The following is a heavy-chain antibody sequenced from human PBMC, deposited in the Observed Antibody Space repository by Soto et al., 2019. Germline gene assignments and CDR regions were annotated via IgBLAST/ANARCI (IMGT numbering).Heavy chain of an antibody. CDR1: GFTFSSYS. CDR2: ISSSSSYI. CDR3: ARDVEIGYSKASDY. D-gene: IGHD4-4*01. J-gene: IGHJ4*02. Sequence: GGSLRLSCAASGFTFSSYSMNWVRQAPGKGLEWVSSISSSSSYIYYADSVKGRFTISRDNAKNSLYLQMNSLRAEDTAVYYCARDVEIGYSKASDYWGQGTQVTVSS. V-gene: IGHV3-21*01.